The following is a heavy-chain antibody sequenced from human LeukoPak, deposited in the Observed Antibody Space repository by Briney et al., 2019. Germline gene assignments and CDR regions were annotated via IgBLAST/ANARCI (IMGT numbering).Heavy chain of an antibody. Sequence: NTSETLSLTCTVSGGSISSYYWSWIRQPAGKGLEWIGRIYTSGSTNYNPSLKSRVTMSVDTSKNQFSLKLSSVTAADTAVYYCARAGYSRSWFLAYGMDVWGQGTTVTVSS. J-gene: IGHJ6*02. D-gene: IGHD6-13*01. V-gene: IGHV4-4*07. CDR1: GGSISSYY. CDR2: IYTSGST. CDR3: ARAGYSRSWFLAYGMDV.